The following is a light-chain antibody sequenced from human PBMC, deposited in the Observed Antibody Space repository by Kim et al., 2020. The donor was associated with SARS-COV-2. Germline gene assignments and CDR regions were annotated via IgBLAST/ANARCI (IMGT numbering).Light chain of an antibody. J-gene: IGLJ2*01. CDR1: SSHVGSYNL. Sequence: QSALTQPASVSGSPGQSITISCTGTSSHVGSYNLVSWYQQHPGKAPKLMIYEVSKRPSGVSNRFSGSKSGNTASLTISGLQAEDEADYYCCSCAGSSTFVVFGGGTKLTVL. CDR2: EVS. CDR3: CSCAGSSTFVV. V-gene: IGLV2-23*02.